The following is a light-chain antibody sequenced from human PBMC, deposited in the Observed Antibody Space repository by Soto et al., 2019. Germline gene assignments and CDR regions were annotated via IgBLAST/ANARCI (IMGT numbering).Light chain of an antibody. CDR1: SSDVGGYNY. CDR2: DVS. CDR3: CSYAGSYTLAV. Sequence: QSALTQPRSVSGSPGQSVTISCTGTSSDVGGYNYVSWYQQHPGKAPKLMIYDVSKRPSGAPDRCSGSKSGNTASLTISGLQAEDEADYYCCSYAGSYTLAVFGTGTKVTVL. V-gene: IGLV2-11*01. J-gene: IGLJ1*01.